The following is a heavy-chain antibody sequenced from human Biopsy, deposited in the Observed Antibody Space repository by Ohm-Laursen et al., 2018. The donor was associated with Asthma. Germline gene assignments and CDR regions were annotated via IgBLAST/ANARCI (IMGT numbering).Heavy chain of an antibody. Sequence: LSLTCTASGFNFHNYGMNWVRRAPGKGLEWVAQILFDGRKINYPDSVKGRFTISRDNSKNMVYLQMNSLRPEDTAVYYCAKDRVAGRSYYFDYWGQGSLVSVSS. CDR2: ILFDGRKI. V-gene: IGHV3-30*18. CDR1: GFNFHNYG. J-gene: IGHJ4*02. D-gene: IGHD6-13*01. CDR3: AKDRVAGRSYYFDY.